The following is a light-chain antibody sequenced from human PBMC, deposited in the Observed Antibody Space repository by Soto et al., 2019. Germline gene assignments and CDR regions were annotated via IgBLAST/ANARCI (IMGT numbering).Light chain of an antibody. CDR1: QSISNW. CDR2: KAS. J-gene: IGKJ2*01. CDR3: QEYNTYSYT. V-gene: IGKV1-5*03. Sequence: DIQMTQSPSTLSASVGDRVTITCRASQSISNWLAWYQQKPGKAPKLLIYKASSLESGVPSRFSGSGSGTEFTLTISSLQPDVFATYYCQEYNTYSYTFGQGTKLEIK.